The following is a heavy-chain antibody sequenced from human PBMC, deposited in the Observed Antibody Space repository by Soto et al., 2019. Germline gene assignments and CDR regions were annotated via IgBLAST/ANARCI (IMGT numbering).Heavy chain of an antibody. V-gene: IGHV3-30*18. J-gene: IGHJ6*02. D-gene: IGHD3-22*01. CDR1: VFTFSSYG. Sequence: PWWSLRLSCSASVFTFSSYGMHWCRQAPGKGLEWVAVISYDGSNKYYADSVKGRFTISRDNSKNTLYLQMNSLRAEDTAVYYCAKPYWPLGMIVVVSPDYYYGMDVWGQGTTVTVSS. CDR3: AKPYWPLGMIVVVSPDYYYGMDV. CDR2: ISYDGSNK.